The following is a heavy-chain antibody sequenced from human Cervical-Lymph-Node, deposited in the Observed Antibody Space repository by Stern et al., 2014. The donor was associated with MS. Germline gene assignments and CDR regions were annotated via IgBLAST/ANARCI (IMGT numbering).Heavy chain of an antibody. CDR3: ARDRLDGDYVYYYGLDV. Sequence: VQLVESGGGVVRPGRSLRLSCATSGFTFSRYAVLWVRQAPGKGLEWVAAISYDGSNKFYGDSVKGRFTIPRDNSKNTLFLQMNNLRPEDSGVYHCARDRLDGDYVYYYGLDVWGQGTTVTVSS. D-gene: IGHD4-17*01. CDR1: GFTFSRYA. J-gene: IGHJ6*02. CDR2: ISYDGSNK. V-gene: IGHV3-30*04.